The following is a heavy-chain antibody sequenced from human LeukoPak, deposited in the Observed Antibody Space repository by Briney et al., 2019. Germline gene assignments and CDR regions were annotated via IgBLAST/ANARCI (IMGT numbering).Heavy chain of an antibody. D-gene: IGHD3-9*01. Sequence: SVKVSCKASGGTFSSYAISWVRQAPGQGLEWMGGIIPIFGTANYAQKFQGRVTITTDESTSTAYMELSSLRSEDTAVYYCAKEENDILTGYYHAWGQGTLVTVSS. CDR1: GGTFSSYA. CDR3: AKEENDILTGYYHA. J-gene: IGHJ4*02. V-gene: IGHV1-69*05. CDR2: IIPIFGTA.